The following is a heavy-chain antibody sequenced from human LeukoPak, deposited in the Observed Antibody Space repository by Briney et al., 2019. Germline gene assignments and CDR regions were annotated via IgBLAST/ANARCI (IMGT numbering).Heavy chain of an antibody. CDR2: ISYDGSNK. Sequence: GRSLRLSCAASGFTFSSYAMPWVRQAPGKGLEWVAVISYDGSNKYYADSVKGRFTISRDNSKNTLYLQMNSLRAEDTAVYYCARDVRGYDYGPFDYWGQGTLVTVSS. D-gene: IGHD5-12*01. J-gene: IGHJ4*02. CDR1: GFTFSSYA. CDR3: ARDVRGYDYGPFDY. V-gene: IGHV3-30-3*01.